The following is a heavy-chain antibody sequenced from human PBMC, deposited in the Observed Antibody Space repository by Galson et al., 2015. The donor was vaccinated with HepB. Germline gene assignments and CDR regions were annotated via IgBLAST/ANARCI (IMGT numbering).Heavy chain of an antibody. J-gene: IGHJ5*02. CDR3: ARGAVVVAVGATENNWFDP. Sequence: SVKVSCKASGCTFSSYSITWVRQAPGQGLEWVGWISPHNRYTNYAQNFQGRVTMTTDTSTNTAYMELRSLRSDDTAIYYCARGAVVVAVGATENNWFDPWGRGTLVTVSS. CDR2: ISPHNRYT. D-gene: IGHD2-15*01. V-gene: IGHV1-18*01. CDR1: GCTFSSYS.